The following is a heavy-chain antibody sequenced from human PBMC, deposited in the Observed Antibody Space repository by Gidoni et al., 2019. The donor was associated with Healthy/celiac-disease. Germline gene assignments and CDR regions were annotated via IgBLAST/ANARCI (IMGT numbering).Heavy chain of an antibody. CDR3: AREYVGYSSGHGWFDP. J-gene: IGHJ5*02. CDR1: RDSPSSNSAY. CDR2: TYDMDKWYN. D-gene: IGHD6-19*01. Sequence: QVQLQQSGPGLVTPSQTLSPTCSLSRDSPSSNSAYWNWIRQSPSRGLEWLGRTYDMDKWYNDYAVSVKSRITINPDTSKNQFSLQLNSVTPEDTAVYYCAREYVGYSSGHGWFDPWGQGTLVTVSS. V-gene: IGHV6-1*01.